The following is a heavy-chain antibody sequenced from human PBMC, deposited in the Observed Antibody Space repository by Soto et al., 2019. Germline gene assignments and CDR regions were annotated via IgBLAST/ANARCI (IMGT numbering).Heavy chain of an antibody. Sequence: EVQLVESGGGLIQPGESLRLSCVVSGLTFGSSAMNWVRQTPEKGLEWIAFITPTASATYYADSVKGRFTISRDNARTSLYLQMDNPRAEDTAVYYCARGRDHCFDYWSQGTLVTVSS. CDR2: ITPTASAT. V-gene: IGHV3-48*03. CDR1: GLTFGSSA. CDR3: ARGRDHCFDY. J-gene: IGHJ4*02.